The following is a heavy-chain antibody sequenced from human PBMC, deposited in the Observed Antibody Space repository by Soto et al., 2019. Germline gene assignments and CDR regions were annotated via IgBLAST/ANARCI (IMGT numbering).Heavy chain of an antibody. J-gene: IGHJ3*02. D-gene: IGHD4-17*01. CDR3: ARGRGGSYGGNSAHFDI. V-gene: IGHV3-33*01. CDR1: GFTFSGFG. Sequence: QVQLVESGGGVVQPGTSLRLSCEASGFTFSGFGMHWVRQAPGKGLEWGAVIWYDGSKKYYADCVKGRFTISRDNSKNALYLQMNSLRVEDTAVYYCARGRGGSYGGNSAHFDIWGQGTLVTVSS. CDR2: IWYDGSKK.